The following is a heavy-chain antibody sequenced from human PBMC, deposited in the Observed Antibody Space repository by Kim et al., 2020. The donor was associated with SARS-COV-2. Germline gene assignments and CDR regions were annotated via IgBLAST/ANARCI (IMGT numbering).Heavy chain of an antibody. CDR3: ARRGYYGSGTYNWFDP. CDR1: GFTFSRYS. D-gene: IGHD3-10*01. Sequence: GGSLRLSCAASGFTFSRYSMNWVRQAPGKGLEWVSYISSSSSTIYYADSVKGRFTISRDNAKNSLYLQMNSLRAEDTAVYYCARRGYYGSGTYNWFDPWGQGTLVTVSS. CDR2: ISSSSSTI. J-gene: IGHJ5*02. V-gene: IGHV3-48*01.